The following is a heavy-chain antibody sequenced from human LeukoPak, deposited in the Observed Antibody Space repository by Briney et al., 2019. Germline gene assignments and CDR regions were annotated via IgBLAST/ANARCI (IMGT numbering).Heavy chain of an antibody. V-gene: IGHV3-66*01. CDR2: IYSGGRT. CDR1: GFTVSSNY. CDR3: ARDVGYSSGLGWFDP. D-gene: IGHD6-19*01. J-gene: IGHJ5*02. Sequence: PGGSLRLSCAASGFTVSSNYMSWVRQAPGKGLEWVSVIYSGGRTYYADSVKGRFTISRDNSKNTLYLQMNSLRAEDTAVYYCARDVGYSSGLGWFDPWGQGTLVTVSS.